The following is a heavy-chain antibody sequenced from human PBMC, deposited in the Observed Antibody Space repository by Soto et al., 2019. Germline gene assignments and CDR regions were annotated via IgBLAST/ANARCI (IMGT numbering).Heavy chain of an antibody. CDR2: IIPIFGTA. J-gene: IGHJ4*02. V-gene: IGHV1-69*13. Sequence: SVKVSCKASGGTFSSYAISWVRQAPGQGLEWMGGIIPIFGTANYAQKFQGRVTITADESTSTAYMELSSLRSEDTAVYYCATNRIAAAGIYFDYWGQGTMVTVYS. CDR1: GGTFSSYA. D-gene: IGHD6-13*01. CDR3: ATNRIAAAGIYFDY.